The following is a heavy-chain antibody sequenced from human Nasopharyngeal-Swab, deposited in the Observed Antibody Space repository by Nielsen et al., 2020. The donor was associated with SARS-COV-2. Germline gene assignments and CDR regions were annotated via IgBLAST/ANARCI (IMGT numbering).Heavy chain of an antibody. CDR3: ARDSSSWYPNAPFDY. CDR2: VSHGGGT. V-gene: IGHV4-34*01. D-gene: IGHD6-13*01. Sequence: SETLSLTCAVSGGSFSGHQWSWVRQPPGKGLEWIGEVSHGGGTNYNPSLKSRVTISVDTSKNQFSLKLSSVTAADTAVYYCARDSSSWYPNAPFDYWGQGTLVTVSS. J-gene: IGHJ4*02. CDR1: GGSFSGHQ.